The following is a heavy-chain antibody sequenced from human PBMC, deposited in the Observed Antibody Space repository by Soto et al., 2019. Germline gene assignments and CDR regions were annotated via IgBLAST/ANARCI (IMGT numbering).Heavy chain of an antibody. CDR2: ISSTTNYI. CDR3: ARESEDLTSNFDY. V-gene: IGHV3-21*01. CDR1: GFTFTRYS. J-gene: IGHJ4*02. Sequence: GGSLRLSCAASGFTFTRYSMNWVRQAPGKGLEWVSSISSTTNYIYYADSMKGRFTVSRDNAKNSVYLEMNSLSAEGTAVYYCARESEDLTSNFDYWGQGTLVTVSS.